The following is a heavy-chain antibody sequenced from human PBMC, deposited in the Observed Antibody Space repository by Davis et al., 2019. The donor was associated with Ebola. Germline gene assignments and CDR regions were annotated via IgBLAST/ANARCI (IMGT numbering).Heavy chain of an antibody. CDR2: IYPGDSDT. D-gene: IGHD2-2*01. Sequence: GEYLKISCKGSGYSFTSYWIGRVRQMPGKGLEWMGIIYPGDSDTRYSPSFQGQVTISADKSISTAYLQWSSLKASDTAMYYCARLKKREKDQYQLLLYYYYGMDVWGQGTTVTVSS. J-gene: IGHJ6*02. CDR1: GYSFTSYW. CDR3: ARLKKREKDQYQLLLYYYYGMDV. V-gene: IGHV5-51*01.